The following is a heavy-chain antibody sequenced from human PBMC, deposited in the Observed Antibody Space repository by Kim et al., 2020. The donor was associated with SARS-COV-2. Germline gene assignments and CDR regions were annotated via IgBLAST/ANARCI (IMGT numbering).Heavy chain of an antibody. CDR3: ARDPPGSGGAFFDD. J-gene: IGHJ4*02. Sequence: NPSLKRRVTIVVDTSKNQFYLKLSSVTAADTAMYYCARDPPGSGGAFFDDWGQGTLVTVSS. D-gene: IGHD2-15*01. V-gene: IGHV4-59*01.